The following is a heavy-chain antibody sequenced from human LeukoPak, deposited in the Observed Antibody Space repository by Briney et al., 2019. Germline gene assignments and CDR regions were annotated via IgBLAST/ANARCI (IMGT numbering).Heavy chain of an antibody. CDR1: GVSISSGHW. CDR2: IYHSGST. J-gene: IGHJ6*03. Sequence: PSGTLSLTCAVSGVSISSGHWWSWVRQPPGKGLEWIGEIYHSGSTNYNASLKSRVTISVDTSKNQFSLKLTSVTAADTAMYYCARKQHLEPSSYYYYYMDVWGKGTTVTVS. D-gene: IGHD6-13*01. V-gene: IGHV4-4*02. CDR3: ARKQHLEPSSYYYYYMDV.